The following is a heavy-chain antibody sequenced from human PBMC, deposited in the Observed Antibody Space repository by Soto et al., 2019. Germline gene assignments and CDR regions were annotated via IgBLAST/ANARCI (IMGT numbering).Heavy chain of an antibody. J-gene: IGHJ5*02. Sequence: GGSLRLSCAASGFTFSGYAMNWVRQAPGKGLEWVSYIGSSSSTIYYADSVKGRFTISRDNSKNTLFLQLSSLRAEDTAVYYCAIDVSTYSSSWLHWFDPWGQGTLVTVSS. CDR1: GFTFSGYA. D-gene: IGHD6-13*01. CDR3: AIDVSTYSSSWLHWFDP. V-gene: IGHV3-48*01. CDR2: IGSSSSTI.